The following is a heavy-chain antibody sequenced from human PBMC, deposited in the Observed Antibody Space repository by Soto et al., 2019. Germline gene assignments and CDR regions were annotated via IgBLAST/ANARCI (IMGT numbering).Heavy chain of an antibody. Sequence: SVKVSCKASGCTFTNYAVSWVRQAPGQGLEWMGDIIPIFGTTNYAQKFQGRVTIAADKSTSTGYMELTNLRSEDTALYYCAIVVYTSKCSRWLDCCGEGTMVTVYS. V-gene: IGHV1-69*06. J-gene: IGHJ5*01. D-gene: IGHD6-6*01. CDR1: GCTFTNYA. CDR3: AIVVYTSKCSRWLDC. CDR2: IIPIFGTT.